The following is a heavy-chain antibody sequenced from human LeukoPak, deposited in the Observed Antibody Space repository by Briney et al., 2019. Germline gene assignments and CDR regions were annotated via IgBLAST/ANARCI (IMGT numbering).Heavy chain of an antibody. J-gene: IGHJ6*03. D-gene: IGHD2-2*01. CDR2: IRYDGSNK. CDR3: AKSSPMYYYYYMDV. Sequence: GGSLRLSCAASGFTFSSYGMHWVRQAPGKGLEWVAFIRYDGSNKYYADSVKGRFTISRDNSKNTLYLQMSSLRAEDTAVYYCAKSSPMYYYYYMDVWGKGTTVTVSS. CDR1: GFTFSSYG. V-gene: IGHV3-30*02.